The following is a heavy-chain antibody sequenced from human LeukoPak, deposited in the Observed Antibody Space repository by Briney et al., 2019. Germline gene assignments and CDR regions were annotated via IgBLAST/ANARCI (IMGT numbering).Heavy chain of an antibody. Sequence: PSETLSLTCAVYGGSFSGYYWSWIRQPPGKGLEWIGEINHSGSTNYNPSLKSRVTISVDTSKNQFSLKLSSVTAADTAVYYCARTYGGKHFDYWGQGTLVTVSS. V-gene: IGHV4-34*01. J-gene: IGHJ4*02. CDR1: GGSFSGYY. CDR2: INHSGST. CDR3: ARTYGGKHFDY. D-gene: IGHD4-23*01.